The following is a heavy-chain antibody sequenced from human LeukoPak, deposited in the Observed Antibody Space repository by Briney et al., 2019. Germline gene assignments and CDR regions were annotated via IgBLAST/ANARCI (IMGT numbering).Heavy chain of an antibody. Sequence: GGSLRLSCAASGFTFSSYEMNWVRQTPGKGLEWVANIKQDGSEIYYVDSVKGRFTISRDNAKNSLYLQMNSLRAEDTAVYYCARDKVTGATKFDYWGQGTLVTVSS. D-gene: IGHD1-26*01. CDR2: IKQDGSEI. V-gene: IGHV3-7*04. CDR1: GFTFSSYE. CDR3: ARDKVTGATKFDY. J-gene: IGHJ4*02.